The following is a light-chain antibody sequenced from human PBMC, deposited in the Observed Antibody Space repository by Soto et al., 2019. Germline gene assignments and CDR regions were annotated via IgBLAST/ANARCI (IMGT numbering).Light chain of an antibody. J-gene: IGKJ3*01. CDR3: QQYGSSLFT. CDR2: GTS. V-gene: IGKV3-20*01. Sequence: TVLTQSPATLSVSPGERASLSCRASQSVSINLAWYQQKPGQAPRVLIYGTSIRASGVPERFSGGGSGTDFTLTITRLEPEDFAVYYCQQYGSSLFTFGPGTKVDIK. CDR1: QSVSIN.